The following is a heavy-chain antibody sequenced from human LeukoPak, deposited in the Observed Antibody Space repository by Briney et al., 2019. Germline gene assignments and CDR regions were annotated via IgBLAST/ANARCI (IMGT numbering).Heavy chain of an antibody. CDR1: GAAFSKYG. J-gene: IGHJ4*02. Sequence: GGSLRLSCAASGAAFSKYGMKWVRQAAGAGLEYISGISRSGDITHYADSVKGRFTISRDNVKNTLYLQMNSLRAEDTALYYCATEGFYFWGPGTQVTVSS. V-gene: IGHV3-23*01. CDR3: ATEGFYF. CDR2: ISRSGDIT.